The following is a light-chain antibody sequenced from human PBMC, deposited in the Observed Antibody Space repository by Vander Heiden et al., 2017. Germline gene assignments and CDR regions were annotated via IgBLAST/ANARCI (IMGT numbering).Light chain of an antibody. CDR1: SSDVGGYNY. Sequence: QSALPQPASVSGSPGQSITISCTGTSSDVGGYNYVSWYQQHPGKAPKLMIYDVRKRPSGVSNRFSGSKSGNTASLTISGLQAEDEADYYCSSYTSSSTLVFGGGTKLTVL. CDR2: DVR. V-gene: IGLV2-14*01. CDR3: SSYTSSSTLV. J-gene: IGLJ2*01.